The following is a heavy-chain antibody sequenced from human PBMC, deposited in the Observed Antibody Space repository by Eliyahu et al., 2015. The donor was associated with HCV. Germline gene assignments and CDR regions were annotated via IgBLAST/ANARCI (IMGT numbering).Heavy chain of an antibody. CDR2: IHYSGST. D-gene: IGHD6-19*01. CDR3: ASGGGGIAVAGTGGWFDP. J-gene: IGHJ5*02. V-gene: IGHV4-59*01. CDR1: GGSITPYY. Sequence: QVQLQESGPGLVKPSETLSLTCXVXGGSITPYYXSWXRQPPGKGLEWIGYIHYSGSTNYNPXLKSRVTISVDTSKNQFSLNLTSVTAADTAVYYCASGGGGIAVAGTGGWFDPWGQGTLVTVSS.